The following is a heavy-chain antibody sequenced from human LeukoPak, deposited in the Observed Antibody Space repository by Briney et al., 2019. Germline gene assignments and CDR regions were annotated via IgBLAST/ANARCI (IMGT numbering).Heavy chain of an antibody. CDR1: GFSFRSYA. D-gene: IGHD6-13*01. Sequence: GGSLRLSCAASGFSFRSYAMSWVRQAPGKGLEWVSVIYSGGNTYYADSVKGRFTISRDNSKNTLYLQMNSLRAEDTAVYYCASRLAAAGNWGQGTLVTVSS. CDR2: IYSGGNT. V-gene: IGHV3-66*01. J-gene: IGHJ4*02. CDR3: ASRLAAAGN.